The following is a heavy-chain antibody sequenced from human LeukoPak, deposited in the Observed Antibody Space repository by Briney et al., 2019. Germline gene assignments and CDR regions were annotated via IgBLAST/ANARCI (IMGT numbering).Heavy chain of an antibody. V-gene: IGHV5-51*01. D-gene: IGHD3-3*01. CDR2: IYPRDSDT. J-gene: IGHJ6*02. CDR1: GYSFTNYW. Sequence: GESLKISCQGSGYSFTNYWIGWVRQMPGKGLDWMGIIYPRDSDTRYSPSFQGQVTISADKSISTAYLQWSSLKASDTAMYYCARGLGNPRYYDFWSGPKGGYYYGMDVWGQGTTVTVSS. CDR3: ARGLGNPRYYDFWSGPKGGYYYGMDV.